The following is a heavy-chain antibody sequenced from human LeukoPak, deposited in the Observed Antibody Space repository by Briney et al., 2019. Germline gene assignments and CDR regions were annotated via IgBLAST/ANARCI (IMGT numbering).Heavy chain of an antibody. CDR3: ASPRRGYSYVEPFDY. V-gene: IGHV1-69*13. D-gene: IGHD5-18*01. CDR1: GYTFTSYG. J-gene: IGHJ4*02. CDR2: IIPIFGTA. Sequence: SVKVSCKASGYTFTSYGISWVRQAPEQGLEWMGGIIPIFGTANYAQKFQGRVTITADESTSTAYMELSSLRSEDTAVYYCASPRRGYSYVEPFDYWGQGTLVTVSS.